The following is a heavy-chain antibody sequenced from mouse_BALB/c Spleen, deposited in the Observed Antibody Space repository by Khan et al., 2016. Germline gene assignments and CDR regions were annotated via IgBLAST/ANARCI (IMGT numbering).Heavy chain of an antibody. CDR1: GYSITSDYA. D-gene: IGHD2-14*01. V-gene: IGHV3-2*02. Sequence: EVQLQESGPGLVKPSQSLSLTCTVTGYSITSDYAWNWIRQFPGNKLEWMGYISYSGSTNYTPSLKSRVSITRDTSKNQVFLQLNSGTTEDTATYYCARSFGYRGFAYWGRGTLVTVSA. CDR2: ISYSGST. CDR3: ARSFGYRGFAY. J-gene: IGHJ3*01.